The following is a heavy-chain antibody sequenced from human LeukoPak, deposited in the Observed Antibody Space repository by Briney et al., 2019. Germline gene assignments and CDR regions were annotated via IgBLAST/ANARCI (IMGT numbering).Heavy chain of an antibody. CDR3: ARLSQQTFDI. CDR2: IDPTGGST. Sequence: ASVKVSWKASGYTLTTYYMHWVRQAPGQGLEWMRIIDPTGGSTSYAQKFQGRVTMTRDTSTSTVYMVLSSLRSDDTAVYYCARLSQQTFDIWGQGTLVTVSS. CDR1: GYTLTTYY. V-gene: IGHV1-46*01. J-gene: IGHJ3*02.